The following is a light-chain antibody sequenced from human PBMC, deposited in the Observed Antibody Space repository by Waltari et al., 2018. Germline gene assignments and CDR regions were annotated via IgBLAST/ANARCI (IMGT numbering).Light chain of an antibody. V-gene: IGLV2-23*01. CDR3: CPYAGNTVWV. Sequence: QSALTQPASVSGSPGQSITISCTGTTSTFGSYALVSWYQQHPDKAPKLMVYEGTKRPPGISTRFSGAKSGNTASLTISGLQAEDEADYYCCPYAGNTVWVFGGGTKLTVL. J-gene: IGLJ3*02. CDR2: EGT. CDR1: TSTFGSYAL.